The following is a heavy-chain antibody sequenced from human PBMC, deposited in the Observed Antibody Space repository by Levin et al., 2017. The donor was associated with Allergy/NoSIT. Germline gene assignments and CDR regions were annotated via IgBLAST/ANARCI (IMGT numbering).Heavy chain of an antibody. J-gene: IGHJ6*02. D-gene: IGHD2-15*01. CDR3: ARERVVASSGTYYYYGMAV. V-gene: IGHV4-59*01. Sequence: SETLSLTCIVSGGSISSYHWSWIRQPPGKGLEWIGYFYYSGSTNYNPSLKSRVTISVDTSKNQFSLTLNSVTAADTAVYYCARERVVASSGTYYYYGMAVWGQGTTVTVSS. CDR2: FYYSGST. CDR1: GGSISSYH.